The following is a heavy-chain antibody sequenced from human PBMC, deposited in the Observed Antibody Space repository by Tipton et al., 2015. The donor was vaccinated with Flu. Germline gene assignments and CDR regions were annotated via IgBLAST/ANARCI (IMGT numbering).Heavy chain of an antibody. CDR3: AKGSSGYSLNYFDS. Sequence: SLRLSCAASGLNFDEYAMHWVRQAPGKGLEWVSSISWNRVIIVHADSVKGRFTISRDNAKNSLFLQMNSLTTEDTALYYCAKGSSGYSLNYFDSWGQGTLVTVSS. D-gene: IGHD3-22*01. J-gene: IGHJ4*02. V-gene: IGHV3-9*01. CDR2: ISWNRVII. CDR1: GLNFDEYA.